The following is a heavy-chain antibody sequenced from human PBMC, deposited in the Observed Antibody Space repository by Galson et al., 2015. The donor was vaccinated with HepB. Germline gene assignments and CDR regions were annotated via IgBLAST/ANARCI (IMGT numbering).Heavy chain of an antibody. J-gene: IGHJ4*02. CDR3: TTDLYYDYGDYSERGGGLDY. D-gene: IGHD4-17*01. Sequence: SLRLSCAASGFTFSNAWMNWVRQAPGKGLEWVGRIKSKTDGGTTDYAAPVKGRFTISRDDSKNTLYLQMNSLKTEDTAVYYCTTDLYYDYGDYSERGGGLDYWGQGTLVTVSS. CDR2: IKSKTDGGTT. V-gene: IGHV3-15*07. CDR1: GFTFSNAW.